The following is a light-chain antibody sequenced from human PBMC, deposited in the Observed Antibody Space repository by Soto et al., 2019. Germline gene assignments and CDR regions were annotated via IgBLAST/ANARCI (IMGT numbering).Light chain of an antibody. V-gene: IGKV1-39*01. CDR1: QTISIY. CDR3: QQSHNTPWT. CDR2: ATS. Sequence: DIQMTQSPSSLSASVGDRVNITCRAGQTISIYLNWYQQKPGKAPKLLIYATSRLQSGVPSRFSGSGSGTDFTLTIRSLQPEDVATYYCQQSHNTPWTFGQGTKVEIK. J-gene: IGKJ1*01.